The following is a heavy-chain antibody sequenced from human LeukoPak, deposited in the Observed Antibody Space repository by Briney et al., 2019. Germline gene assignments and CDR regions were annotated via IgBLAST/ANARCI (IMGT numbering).Heavy chain of an antibody. J-gene: IGHJ2*01. CDR3: ARTSGYSYGRSWYFDL. Sequence: PSETLSLTCTVSGGSISSSSYYWGWIRQPPGKGLEWVGSIYYSGSTYYNPSLKSRVTISVDTSKNQFSLKLSSVTAADTAVYYCARTSGYSYGRSWYFDLWGRGTLVTVSS. CDR1: GGSISSSSYY. D-gene: IGHD5-18*01. CDR2: IYYSGST. V-gene: IGHV4-39*01.